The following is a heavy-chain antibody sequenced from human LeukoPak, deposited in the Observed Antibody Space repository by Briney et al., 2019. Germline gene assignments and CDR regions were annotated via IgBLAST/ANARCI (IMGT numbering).Heavy chain of an antibody. D-gene: IGHD1-14*01. V-gene: IGHV6-1*01. CDR3: ARASNRAFDA. Sequence: SQTLSLTCAISGASVSSEVAAWNWIRKSPSRGLEWLGRTYYRSKWGSDYAVSVKSRVTVNPDPSKNQFSLQLNSVTPEDTAVYFCARASNRAFDAWGQGTVVIVSS. CDR1: GASVSSEVAA. J-gene: IGHJ3*01. CDR2: TYYRSKWGS.